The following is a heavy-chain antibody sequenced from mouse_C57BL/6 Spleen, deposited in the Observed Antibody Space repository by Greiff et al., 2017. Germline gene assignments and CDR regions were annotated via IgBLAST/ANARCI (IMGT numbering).Heavy chain of an antibody. V-gene: IGHV1-82*01. CDR2: IYPGDGDT. CDR3: ERSGPAY. J-gene: IGHJ3*01. Sequence: VQLVESGPELVKPGASVKISCKASGYAFSSSWMNWVKQRPGKGLGWIGRIYPGDGDTNYNGKFKGKATLTADKSSSTAYMQLSSLTSEDSAVYFCERSGPAYWGQGTLVTVSA. CDR1: GYAFSSSW.